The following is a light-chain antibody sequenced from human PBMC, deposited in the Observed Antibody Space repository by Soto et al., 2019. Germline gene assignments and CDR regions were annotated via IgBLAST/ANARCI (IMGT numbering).Light chain of an antibody. V-gene: IGKV1-5*03. CDR3: QQYNSYSRALT. CDR2: KAS. J-gene: IGKJ4*01. Sequence: DIQMTQSPSTRSASVGDRVTITCRASQSISSWLAWYQQKPGKAPKLLIYKASSLESGVPSRFSGSGSGTEFTLTISSLQPDDFATYYCQQYNSYSRALTFGGGTKVEIK. CDR1: QSISSW.